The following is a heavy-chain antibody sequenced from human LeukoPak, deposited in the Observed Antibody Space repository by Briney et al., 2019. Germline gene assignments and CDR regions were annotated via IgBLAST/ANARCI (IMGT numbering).Heavy chain of an antibody. CDR1: GFTFSSYA. CDR3: VTITGTTGFYAFDI. V-gene: IGHV3-30*04. CDR2: ISYDGSNK. D-gene: IGHD1-20*01. Sequence: PGGSLRLSCAASGFTFSSYAMHWVRQAPGKGLEWVAVISYDGSNKYHADSVKGRFTISRDNSKNTLYLQMNSLRAEDTAVYYCVTITGTTGFYAFDIWGQGTMVTVSS. J-gene: IGHJ3*02.